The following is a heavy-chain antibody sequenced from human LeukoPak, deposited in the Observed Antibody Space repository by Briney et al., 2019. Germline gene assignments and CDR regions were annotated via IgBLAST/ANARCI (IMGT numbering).Heavy chain of an antibody. CDR2: TTDSGSRT. J-gene: IGHJ1*01. CDR1: GFTFSSYA. Sequence: PGGSLRLSCTASGFTFSSYAMRWVRQAPGQGLEWVSSTTDSGSRTYYADSVKGRFTISRDNSKNMLYLQMNSLRAEDTAVYYCSKGGAMADKYYQEWGQGTLVPVSS. D-gene: IGHD6-19*01. V-gene: IGHV3-23*01. CDR3: SKGGAMADKYYQE.